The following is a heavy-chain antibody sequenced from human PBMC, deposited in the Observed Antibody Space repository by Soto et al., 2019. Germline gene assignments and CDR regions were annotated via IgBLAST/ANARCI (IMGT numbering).Heavy chain of an antibody. CDR3: TTETYYYESGNNWFDP. CDR1: GYTFTTYD. J-gene: IGHJ5*02. D-gene: IGHD3-10*01. Sequence: ASVKVSCKASGYTFTTYDINWVRQATGQGLEWMGRMNPNNGNTVYAQKFQGRVTMTRNTAISTAYMELSSLRSEDAAVYYCTTETYYYESGNNWFDPWGQGTLVTVSS. CDR2: MNPNNGNT. V-gene: IGHV1-8*01.